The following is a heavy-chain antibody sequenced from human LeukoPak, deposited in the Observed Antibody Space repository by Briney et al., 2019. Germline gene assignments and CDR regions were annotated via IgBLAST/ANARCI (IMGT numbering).Heavy chain of an antibody. CDR3: ARGYYGSGIDY. Sequence: GGSLRLSCAASGFTVSSNYMNWVRQAPGQGLEWVSALYSGGSTYCADSVKGRFTISRDSSKNTLFLQMNSLRAEDTAVYYCARGYYGSGIDYWGQGTLVTVSS. J-gene: IGHJ4*02. D-gene: IGHD3-10*01. V-gene: IGHV3-53*01. CDR2: LYSGGST. CDR1: GFTVSSNY.